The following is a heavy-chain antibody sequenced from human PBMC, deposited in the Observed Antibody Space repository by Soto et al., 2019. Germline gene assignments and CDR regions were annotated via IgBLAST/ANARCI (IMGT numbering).Heavy chain of an antibody. CDR3: ASSTYYDFLSGYYTNATEGMDV. D-gene: IGHD3-3*01. CDR2: IIPIFGTA. CDR1: GGTFSSYA. J-gene: IGHJ6*02. Sequence: QVQLVQSGAEVKKPGSSVKVSCKASGGTFSSYAISWVRQAPGQGLEWMGGIIPIFGTANYAQKFQGRVTITADESTSTDYMELSSLRSEDTAVYYCASSTYYDFLSGYYTNATEGMDVWGQGTTVTVSS. V-gene: IGHV1-69*01.